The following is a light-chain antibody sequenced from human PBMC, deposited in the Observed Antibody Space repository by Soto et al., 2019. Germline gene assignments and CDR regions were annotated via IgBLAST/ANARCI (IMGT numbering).Light chain of an antibody. CDR1: QSIGGS. Sequence: EIVMTQSPATLSVSPGERATLSCRASQSIGGSLAWYQQKGGQAPRLLIYGASNRATGVPARFSGSESGTDFTLTSSSLPSEGFAVYYCQQYSTWWAFGQGTKVEIK. CDR3: QQYSTWWA. CDR2: GAS. J-gene: IGKJ1*01. V-gene: IGKV3-15*01.